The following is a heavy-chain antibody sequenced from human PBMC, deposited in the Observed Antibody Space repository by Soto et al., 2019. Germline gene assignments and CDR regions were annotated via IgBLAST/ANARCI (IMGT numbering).Heavy chain of an antibody. D-gene: IGHD3-10*01. J-gene: IGHJ6*02. CDR2: ISGSGGST. CDR3: AKDRATMVRGVTPTPYYYGMDV. V-gene: IGHV3-23*01. CDR1: GFTFSSYA. Sequence: GGSLRLSCAASGFTFSSYAMSWVRQAPGKGLEWVSAISGSGGSTYYADSVKGRFTISRDNSKNTLYLQMNSLRAEDTAVYYCAKDRATMVRGVTPTPYYYGMDVWGQGTTVTVS.